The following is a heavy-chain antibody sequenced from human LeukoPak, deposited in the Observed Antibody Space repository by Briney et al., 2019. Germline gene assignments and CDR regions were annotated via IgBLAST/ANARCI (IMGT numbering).Heavy chain of an antibody. J-gene: IGHJ4*02. CDR2: ISYDGSNK. V-gene: IGHV3-30*18. CDR1: GFTFSSYG. CDR3: AKRGGYSSVDY. Sequence: GRSLRLSCAASGFTFSSYGMHWVRQAPGKGLEWVAVISYDGSNKYYADSVKGRFTISRDNSKNTLYLQMNSLRAEDTAVYYCAKRGGYSSVDYRGQGTLVTVSS. D-gene: IGHD5-18*01.